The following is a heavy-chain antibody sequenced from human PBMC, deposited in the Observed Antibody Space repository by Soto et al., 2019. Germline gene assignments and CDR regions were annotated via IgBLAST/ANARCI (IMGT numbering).Heavy chain of an antibody. D-gene: IGHD3-10*01. Sequence: QVLLLQSGAEVKKPGSSVKVSCKASGGTFGNYIISWVRQASGQGLEWMGGIMPIFGTTDYVQKFQGRVAISADESTTTVYMELTSLRSDDTAVYVCEAVVGFGDFHVVWGHGTTVVVAS. J-gene: IGHJ6*02. V-gene: IGHV1-69*01. CDR2: IMPIFGTT. CDR3: EAVVGFGDFHVV. CDR1: GGTFGNYI.